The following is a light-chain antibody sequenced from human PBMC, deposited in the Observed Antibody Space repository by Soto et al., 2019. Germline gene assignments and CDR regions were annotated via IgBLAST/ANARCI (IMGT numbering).Light chain of an antibody. J-gene: IGKJ2*01. V-gene: IGKV3-20*01. CDR1: QSISTNF. CDR3: QQYSSSSYT. Sequence: IVLTQSPGTLSLSPGERATLSCRASQSISTNFLAWYQHKPGQAPRLLIFGASRRAPGIPDRFSGSGSGTDFTLSISGLEPEDFAVYYCQQYSSSSYTFGQGTKLGI. CDR2: GAS.